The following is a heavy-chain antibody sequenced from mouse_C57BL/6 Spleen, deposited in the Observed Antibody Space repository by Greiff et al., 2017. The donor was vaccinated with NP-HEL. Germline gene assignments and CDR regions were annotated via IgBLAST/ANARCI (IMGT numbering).Heavy chain of an antibody. Sequence: VQLQQPGTELVKPGASVNLSCQASGSTFTSYWMHWVKQRPGQGLDWIGNINPSNGGPNYNEKFKGKATLTVDKSSSTAYMQLSSLTSEDAAVYYCARSRNDYLPDYWGQGTTLTVSS. J-gene: IGHJ2*01. CDR1: GSTFTSYW. CDR3: ARSRNDYLPDY. V-gene: IGHV1-53*01. D-gene: IGHD2-4*01. CDR2: INPSNGGP.